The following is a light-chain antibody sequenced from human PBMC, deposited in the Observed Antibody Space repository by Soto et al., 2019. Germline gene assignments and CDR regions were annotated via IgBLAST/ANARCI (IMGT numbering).Light chain of an antibody. V-gene: IGLV2-14*01. CDR2: EVT. J-gene: IGLJ3*02. Sequence: QSALTQPASVSGSPGQSITISCTGSSSDVGGRDYVSWYQQHPGKAPKVIIYEVTRWPSGVSGRFSGSKSGNTASLTISGLQPEDEADYYCSSFTSRNTWVFGGGTKVTV. CDR3: SSFTSRNTWV. CDR1: SSDVGGRDY.